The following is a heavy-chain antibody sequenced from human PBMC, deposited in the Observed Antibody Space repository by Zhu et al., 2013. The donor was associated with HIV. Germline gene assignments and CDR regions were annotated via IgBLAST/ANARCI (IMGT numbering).Heavy chain of an antibody. J-gene: IGHJ1*01. V-gene: IGHV1-2*02. Sequence: QVQLLQSGVEVKKSGASVKVSCKASGYTFTGYYMHWVRQAPGQGLEWMGWINPNSGDTNYAQKFQGRVTMTRDTSISTVYMELSRLKSDDTAVYYCARDSRGLGSSAYYYFQHWGQGTLVTVSS. CDR2: INPNSGDT. CDR1: GYTFTGYY. D-gene: IGHD3-22*01. CDR3: ARDSRGLGSSAYYYFQH.